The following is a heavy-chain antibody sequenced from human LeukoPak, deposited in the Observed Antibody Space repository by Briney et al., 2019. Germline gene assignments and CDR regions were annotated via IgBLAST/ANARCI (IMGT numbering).Heavy chain of an antibody. D-gene: IGHD4-17*01. Sequence: SETLSLTCTVPGGSINNYYWSWIRQPPGKGLEWLGYIYYRGSTNYNPSLKSRVTFSVDTSKNQYSLKLNSVTAADTAVYYCARGGDYGDLRYFDYWGQGTLVTVSS. CDR3: ARGGDYGDLRYFDY. CDR1: GGSINNYY. CDR2: IYYRGST. J-gene: IGHJ4*02. V-gene: IGHV4-59*01.